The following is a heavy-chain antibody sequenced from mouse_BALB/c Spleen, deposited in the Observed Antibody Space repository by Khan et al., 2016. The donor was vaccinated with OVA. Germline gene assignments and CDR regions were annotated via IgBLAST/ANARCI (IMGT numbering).Heavy chain of an antibody. V-gene: IGHV5-4*02. CDR1: GFTFSDYY. Sequence: EVELVESGGGLVKPGGSLKLSCAASGFTFSDYYMYWIRQTPEKRLEWVATISDGSTYTYYPDSVKGRSTISRDHAKNSLYLQLSSLKSEDTAIYYCARGHYGDPFSYWGQGTLVTVSA. CDR2: ISDGSTYT. D-gene: IGHD2-13*01. CDR3: ARGHYGDPFSY. J-gene: IGHJ3*01.